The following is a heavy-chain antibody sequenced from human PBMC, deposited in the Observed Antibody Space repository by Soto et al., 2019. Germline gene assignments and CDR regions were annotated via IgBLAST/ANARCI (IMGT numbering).Heavy chain of an antibody. CDR3: ARVKDDSSDWYDEGGYFDY. D-gene: IGHD6-19*01. Sequence: QVQLVESGGGLVKPGGSLRLSCAASGFTFSDYYINWIRQAPGKGLEWVSYISPSATTIYYADSVKGRFTISRDNAKNSLYLQMNSLRAEDTAVYYCARVKDDSSDWYDEGGYFDYWGQGALVTVSS. CDR1: GFTFSDYY. V-gene: IGHV3-11*01. J-gene: IGHJ4*02. CDR2: ISPSATTI.